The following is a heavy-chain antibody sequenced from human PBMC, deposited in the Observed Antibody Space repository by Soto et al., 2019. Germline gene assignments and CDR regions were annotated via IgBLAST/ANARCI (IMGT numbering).Heavy chain of an antibody. CDR1: GLPCISYS. V-gene: IGHV3-21*01. J-gene: IGHJ6*02. D-gene: IGHD5-18*01. Sequence: PGGSLRLSCAASGLPCISYSMNWVRQAPGKGLEWVSSISSSSSYIYYADSVKGRFTISRDNAKNSLYLQMNSLRAEDTAVYYCARDGVDTAMVDYYYYGMDVWGQGTTVTVSS. CDR3: ARDGVDTAMVDYYYYGMDV. CDR2: ISSSSSYI.